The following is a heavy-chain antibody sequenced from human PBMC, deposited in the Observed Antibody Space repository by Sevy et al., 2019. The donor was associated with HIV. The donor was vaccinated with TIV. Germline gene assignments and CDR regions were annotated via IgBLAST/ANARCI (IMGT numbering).Heavy chain of an antibody. D-gene: IGHD4-17*01. Sequence: GGSLRLSCAASGFAFSNYYAMHWVRQAPGKGLEWVALISDDGSDTYYADSVKGRFTVSRDNFKNTLFLQMNSLTTEDTAVYYCARPRANYVDHYFFYAMDVWGQGTTVTVSS. CDR2: ISDDGSDT. CDR3: ARPRANYVDHYFFYAMDV. CDR1: GFAFSNYYA. V-gene: IGHV3-30-3*01. J-gene: IGHJ6*02.